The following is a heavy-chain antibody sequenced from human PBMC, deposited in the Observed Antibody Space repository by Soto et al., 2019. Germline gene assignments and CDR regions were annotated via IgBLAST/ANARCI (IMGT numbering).Heavy chain of an antibody. V-gene: IGHV2-26*01. CDR2: IFSNDEK. J-gene: IGHJ3*02. CDR3: ARIRRFTMKSGAFDI. CDR1: GFSLSTARMG. Sequence: QVTLKESGPVLVKPTETLTLTCTVSGFSLSTARMGVSWIRQPPGKALEWLAHIFSNDEKSYSTSLKSRLTMSQQTSKSQVVLTMTNMDPVDAATYYCARIRRFTMKSGAFDIWGQGTMVTVSS. D-gene: IGHD3-22*01.